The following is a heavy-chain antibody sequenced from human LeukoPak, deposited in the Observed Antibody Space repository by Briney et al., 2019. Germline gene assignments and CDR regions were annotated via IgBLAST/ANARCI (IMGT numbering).Heavy chain of an antibody. Sequence: GGSLRLSCAVSGFTFRSYAMKWVRQAPGKGLEWVSAITADGSSTHYTISVKGRFTISRDNAKTSLYLQMNSLRAEDTAVYYCARDGIVGLMGPTDAFDIWGQGTLVTVSS. V-gene: IGHV3-21*01. CDR3: ARDGIVGLMGPTDAFDI. D-gene: IGHD1-26*01. J-gene: IGHJ3*02. CDR2: ITADGSST. CDR1: GFTFRSYA.